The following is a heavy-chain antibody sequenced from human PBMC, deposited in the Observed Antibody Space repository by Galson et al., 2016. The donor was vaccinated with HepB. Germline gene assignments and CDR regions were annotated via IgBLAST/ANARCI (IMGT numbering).Heavy chain of an antibody. J-gene: IGHJ6*02. CDR2: TYFSGTT. Sequence: EPLSLTCTVSGGSISSSSYYWGWIRQPPGKGLEGIGGTYFSGTTYYTPPLQSRVTISVDTSKNQFSLKMSSVTAADTAVYYCARRFRYTYGPPYGMDVWGQGTTVTVSS. D-gene: IGHD5-18*01. CDR1: GGSISSSSYY. V-gene: IGHV4-39*01. CDR3: ARRFRYTYGPPYGMDV.